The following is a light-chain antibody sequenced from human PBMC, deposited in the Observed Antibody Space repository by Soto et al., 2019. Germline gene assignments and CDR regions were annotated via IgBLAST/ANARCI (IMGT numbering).Light chain of an antibody. J-gene: IGKJ5*01. CDR3: QLCPSYPNT. CDR1: QRITNY. V-gene: IGKV1-9*01. CDR2: TAS. Sequence: SQATQTPSCQDASVGDRVTITCLANQRITNYLAWYQQKPGKAPSLLIHTASSMQTGVPSRFYGSGSGTDFTLTISSLQPEDFAPYYCQLCPSYPNTFGQGTRLEIK.